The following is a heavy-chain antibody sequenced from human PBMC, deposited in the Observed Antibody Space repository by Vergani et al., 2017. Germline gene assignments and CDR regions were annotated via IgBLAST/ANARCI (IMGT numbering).Heavy chain of an antibody. CDR2: INHSGST. D-gene: IGHD6-6*01. V-gene: IGHV4-34*01. Sequence: QVQLQQWGAGLLKPSETLSLTCAVYGGSFSGYYWSWIRQPPGKGLEWIGEINHSGSTNYNPSLKSRVTISVDTSKNQFSLKRSSVTAADTAVYYCARDLIATRGFDPWGQGTLVTVSS. J-gene: IGHJ5*02. CDR1: GGSFSGYY. CDR3: ARDLIATRGFDP.